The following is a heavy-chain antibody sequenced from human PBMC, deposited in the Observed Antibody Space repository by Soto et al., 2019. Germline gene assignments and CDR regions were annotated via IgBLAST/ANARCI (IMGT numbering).Heavy chain of an antibody. CDR2: IYHSGST. D-gene: IGHD3-3*01. V-gene: IGHV4-30-2*01. CDR3: ARTIFGAPLSDYFDY. J-gene: IGHJ4*02. CDR1: GGSISSGGYS. Sequence: QLQLQESGSGLVKPSQTLSLTCAVSGGSISSGGYSWSWIRQPPGKGLEWIGYIYHSGSTYYNPSLKSRVTTSVDRSKNQFSLKLSSVTAADTAVYYCARTIFGAPLSDYFDYWGQGTLVTVSS.